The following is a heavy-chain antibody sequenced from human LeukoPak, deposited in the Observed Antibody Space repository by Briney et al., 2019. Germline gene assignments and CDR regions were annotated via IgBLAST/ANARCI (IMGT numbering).Heavy chain of an antibody. Sequence: GASVKVSCKASGYTFTSYGISWVRQAPGQGLEWMGWISAYNGNTNYAQKLQGRVTMTTDTSTSTAYMELRSLRSDDTAVYYCARAYYYDSFRDSRYYMDVWGKGTTVTISS. J-gene: IGHJ6*03. D-gene: IGHD3-22*01. CDR3: ARAYYYDSFRDSRYYMDV. V-gene: IGHV1-18*01. CDR1: GYTFTSYG. CDR2: ISAYNGNT.